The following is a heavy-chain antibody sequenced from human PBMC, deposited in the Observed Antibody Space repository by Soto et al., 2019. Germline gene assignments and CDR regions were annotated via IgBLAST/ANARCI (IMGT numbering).Heavy chain of an antibody. Sequence: QVQLVQSGGEVKKPGASVKVSCKTSGYTFTSHGISWVRQAPGQGLEWRGWISAWNGKTNFAQKLQGRVTMTTETSTSTAYMELRSLRSYVTAVYCCALDLTAVPATKLDYWGQGNRVTGSS. CDR3: ALDLTAVPATKLDY. D-gene: IGHD6-19*01. CDR2: ISAWNGKT. J-gene: IGHJ4*02. V-gene: IGHV1-18*01. CDR1: GYTFTSHG.